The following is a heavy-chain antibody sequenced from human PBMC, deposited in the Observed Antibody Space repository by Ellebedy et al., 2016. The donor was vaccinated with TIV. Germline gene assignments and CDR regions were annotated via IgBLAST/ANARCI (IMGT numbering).Heavy chain of an antibody. D-gene: IGHD1-26*01. CDR1: GYDFSTYW. CDR3: ARLYSGSYRWFDP. V-gene: IGHV5-10-1*01. J-gene: IGHJ5*02. CDR2: IDPTDSYT. Sequence: GGSLRLSCQGSGYDFSTYWITWVRQVPGKGLEWMGRIDPTDSYTNYSPSFQGHITISVQKSINTAYLEWSSLKASDTGMYYCARLYSGSYRWFDPWGPGTLVTVSS.